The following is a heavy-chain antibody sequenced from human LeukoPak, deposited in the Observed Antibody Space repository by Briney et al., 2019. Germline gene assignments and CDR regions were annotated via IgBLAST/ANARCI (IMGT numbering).Heavy chain of an antibody. CDR2: INSDGSTT. Sequence: GGSLRLSCTVSGFTLSSYEMTWFRQAPGKGLVWVSRINSDGSTTTYADSVKGRFTISRDNAKNTLYLQMNSLRAEDTAVYYCARDRRLWNMDVWGTGTTVTISS. CDR3: ARDRRLWNMDV. J-gene: IGHJ6*03. D-gene: IGHD4/OR15-4a*01. CDR1: GFTLSSYE. V-gene: IGHV3-74*01.